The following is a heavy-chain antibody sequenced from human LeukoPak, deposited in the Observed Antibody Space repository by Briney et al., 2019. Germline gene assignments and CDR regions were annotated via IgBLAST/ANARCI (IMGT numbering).Heavy chain of an antibody. CDR2: IYPGDSDT. CDR1: GYNFSNCL. CDR3: ARHGGGGSGGNSGFDY. D-gene: IGHD4-23*01. Sequence: GESLKISCEGSGYNFSNCLIGWVRQMPGKGLEWMGIIYPGDSDTRYGPSFQGQVTISADKSISTAYLQWSSLKASDTAMYYCARHGGGGSGGNSGFDYWGQGTLVTVSS. V-gene: IGHV5-51*01. J-gene: IGHJ4*02.